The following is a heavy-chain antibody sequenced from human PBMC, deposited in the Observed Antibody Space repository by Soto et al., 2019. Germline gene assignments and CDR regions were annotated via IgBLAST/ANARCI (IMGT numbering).Heavy chain of an antibody. V-gene: IGHV3-23*01. CDR3: AKDATRTDGWYYLDY. Sequence: GGSLRLSCAASGFTFSILAMRWVRQAPGKGLEWVSVVDYTGGTTYYTDSVKGRFTISRDNSKRMLYLQMNSLRTEDTAVYYCAKDATRTDGWYYLDYWGQGALVTVSS. CDR2: VDYTGGTT. D-gene: IGHD6-19*01. CDR1: GFTFSILA. J-gene: IGHJ4*02.